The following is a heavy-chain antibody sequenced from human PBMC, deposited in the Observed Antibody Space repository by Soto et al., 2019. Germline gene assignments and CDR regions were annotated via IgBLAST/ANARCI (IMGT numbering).Heavy chain of an antibody. Sequence: SETLSLNCTVSGGSISSYYWSWIRQPPGKGLEWIGYIYYSGSTNYNPSLKSRVTISVDTSKNQFSLKLSSVTAADTAVYYCARGGGIVVVPAALSAYYMDVWGKGTTVTVSS. J-gene: IGHJ6*03. V-gene: IGHV4-59*01. D-gene: IGHD2-2*01. CDR1: GGSISSYY. CDR3: ARGGGIVVVPAALSAYYMDV. CDR2: IYYSGST.